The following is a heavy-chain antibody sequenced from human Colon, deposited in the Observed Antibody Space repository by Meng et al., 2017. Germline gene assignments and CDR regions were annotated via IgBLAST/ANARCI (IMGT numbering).Heavy chain of an antibody. D-gene: IGHD2-15*01. CDR1: SEPFSGYY. V-gene: IGHV4-34*02. CDR2: TNHSGDT. Sequence: QQWVRGLLKPLETLTLTCAINSEPFSGYYWSWIRQAPGKGLEWIGETNHSGDTHYNPSLKRRVSMSFDTSKKQFSLHQSAVTAADTAVYYCSSLLTLDYWGPGTLVTVSS. J-gene: IGHJ4*02. CDR3: SSLLTLDY.